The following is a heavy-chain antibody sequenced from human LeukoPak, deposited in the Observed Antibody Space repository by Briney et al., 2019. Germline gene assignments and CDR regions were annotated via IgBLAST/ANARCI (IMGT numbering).Heavy chain of an antibody. Sequence: GGSLRLSCAASGFTFSSYGMHWVRQAPGKGLEWVAVISYDGSNKYYADSVKGRFTISRDNSKNTLYLQMNSLRAEDTAVYYCARWYSGSYVYYFDYWGQGTLVTVSS. CDR2: ISYDGSNK. J-gene: IGHJ4*02. V-gene: IGHV3-30*19. CDR1: GFTFSSYG. CDR3: ARWYSGSYVYYFDY. D-gene: IGHD1-26*01.